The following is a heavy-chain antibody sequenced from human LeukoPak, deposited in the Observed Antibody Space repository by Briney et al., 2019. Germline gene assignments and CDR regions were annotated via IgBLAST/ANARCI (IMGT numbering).Heavy chain of an antibody. CDR3: TRDDSNGWYDAFDI. J-gene: IGHJ3*02. Sequence: ASVKVSCKASGGTFSSYTISWVRQAPAQGLQWMGWISAYDGNTNYAQQVQGRVTMTTDTSTSTAYTELMSLRSDDTAVYYCTRDDSNGWYDAFDIWGQGTMLTVSS. CDR2: ISAYDGNT. D-gene: IGHD6-19*01. V-gene: IGHV1-18*01. CDR1: GGTFSSYT.